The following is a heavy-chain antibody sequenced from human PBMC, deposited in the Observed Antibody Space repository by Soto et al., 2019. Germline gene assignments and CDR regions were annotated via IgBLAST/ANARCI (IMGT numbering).Heavy chain of an antibody. CDR3: ARANLSSDFDP. D-gene: IGHD3-9*01. J-gene: IGHJ5*02. V-gene: IGHV3-30*03. CDR2: VSADGSST. Sequence: QIQLVESGGDVVQPGRSLRLSCTASGFGFAFFGMHWVRQAPGKGLEWVAFVSADGSSTSYAETVRGRFTLSRDNSMRAGYLHMNTLRDDDTGLYFCARANLSSDFDPWGRGTLVTVSS. CDR1: GFGFAFFG.